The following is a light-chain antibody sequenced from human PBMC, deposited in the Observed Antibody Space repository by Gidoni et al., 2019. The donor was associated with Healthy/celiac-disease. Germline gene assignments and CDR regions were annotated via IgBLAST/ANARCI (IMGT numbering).Light chain of an antibody. Sequence: QSVLTQPPAVSGAPGQRVTITCTGSSSNIGAGYGVHGYQQLPGTAPRLLISANSNPPSGVPARFSGSQSGTSASLAISGLQAEDEADYYCPSYDNCLSGWVFGNGTKLTVL. CDR1: SSNIGAGYG. J-gene: IGLJ3*02. CDR2: ANS. CDR3: PSYDNCLSGWV. V-gene: IGLV1-40*01.